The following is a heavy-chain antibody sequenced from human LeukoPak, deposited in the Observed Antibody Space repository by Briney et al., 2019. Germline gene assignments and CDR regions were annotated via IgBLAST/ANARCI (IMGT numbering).Heavy chain of an antibody. CDR1: GYTFTSYF. J-gene: IGHJ6*02. D-gene: IGHD5-12*01. V-gene: IGHV1-18*01. Sequence: ASVKVSCKASGYTFTSYFMHWVRQAPGQGLEWMGWISAYNGNTNYAQKLQGRVTMTTDTSTSTAYMELRSLRSDDTAVYYCARFSGYDFYYYYYGMDVWGQGTTVTVSS. CDR3: ARFSGYDFYYYYYGMDV. CDR2: ISAYNGNT.